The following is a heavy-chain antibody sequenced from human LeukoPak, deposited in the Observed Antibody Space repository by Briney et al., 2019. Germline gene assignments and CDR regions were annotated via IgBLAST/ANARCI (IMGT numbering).Heavy chain of an antibody. Sequence: AASVKVSCKASGGTFSSYAISWVRQAPGQGLEWMGGIIPIFGTANYAQKFQGRVTITADKSTSTAYMELSSLRSEDTAVYYCARDSGYGSGSYPDYWGQGTLVTVSS. CDR2: IIPIFGTA. V-gene: IGHV1-69*06. CDR1: GGTFSSYA. CDR3: ARDSGYGSGSYPDY. D-gene: IGHD3-10*01. J-gene: IGHJ4*02.